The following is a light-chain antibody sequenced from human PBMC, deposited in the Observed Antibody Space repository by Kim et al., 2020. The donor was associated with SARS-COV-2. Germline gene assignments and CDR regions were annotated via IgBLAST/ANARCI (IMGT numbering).Light chain of an antibody. J-gene: IGLJ1*01. CDR1: SSDVGGHNH. CDR3: CSYRTGSTYV. Sequence: QSALTQPASVPGSPGQSITISCTGTSSDVGGHNHVSWFQQHPGKVPKLIIYDVNYRPSGVSNRFSGSKSGNTASLTISGLQADDEADYYCCSYRTGSTYVFGTGTKVTV. CDR2: DVN. V-gene: IGLV2-14*03.